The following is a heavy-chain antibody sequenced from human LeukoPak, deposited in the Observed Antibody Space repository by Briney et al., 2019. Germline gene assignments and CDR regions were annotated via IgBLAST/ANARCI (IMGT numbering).Heavy chain of an antibody. Sequence: ASVKVSCKASGYTFTGYYMHWVRQAPGQGLEWMGWINPNSGGTNYAQKFQGRVTMTRDTSISTAYMELSRLRSDDTAVYYCAREAQLLSRGCGGPCDDAFDIWGQGTMVTVSS. D-gene: IGHD2-2*01. CDR2: INPNSGGT. V-gene: IGHV1-2*02. CDR1: GYTFTGYY. CDR3: AREAQLLSRGCGGPCDDAFDI. J-gene: IGHJ3*02.